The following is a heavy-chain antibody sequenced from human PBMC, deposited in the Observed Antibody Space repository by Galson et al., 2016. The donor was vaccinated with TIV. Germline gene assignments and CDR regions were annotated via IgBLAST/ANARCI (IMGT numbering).Heavy chain of an antibody. CDR2: IYYTGST. V-gene: IGHV4-59*01. J-gene: IGHJ1*01. Sequence: ETLSLTCTVSGGSISSYHWTWIRQPPGKGLEWIGYIYYTGSTTYNPSLKSRVTISLDTSKTHFSLKLTSVTAADTAVYYCARWADSGSYYQYFHHWGQGTLVTVSS. D-gene: IGHD1-26*01. CDR1: GGSISSYH. CDR3: ARWADSGSYYQYFHH.